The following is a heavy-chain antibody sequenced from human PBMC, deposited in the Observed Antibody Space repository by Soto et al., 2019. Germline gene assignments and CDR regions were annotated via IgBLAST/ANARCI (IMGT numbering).Heavy chain of an antibody. V-gene: IGHV1-2*04. D-gene: IGHD4-17*01. CDR2: INPNSGGT. CDR3: DRVAKVNSAYYYGMDV. CDR1: GYTFTGYY. J-gene: IGHJ6*02. Sequence: ASVKVSCKASGYTFTGYYMHWVRQAPGQGLEWMGWINPNSGGTNYAQKFQGWVTMTRDTSISTAYMELSRLRSDDTAVSYCDRVAKVNSAYYYGMDVWGQGTTVTVSS.